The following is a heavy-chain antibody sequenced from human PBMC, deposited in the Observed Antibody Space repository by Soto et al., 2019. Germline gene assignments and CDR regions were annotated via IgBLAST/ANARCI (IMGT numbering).Heavy chain of an antibody. CDR2: IYSCGST. CDR1: GFTVSSNY. V-gene: IGHV3-66*03. J-gene: IGHJ6*02. Sequence: GGSLRLSCAASGFTVSSNYMILVRQAPFKWLEWVSVIYSCGSTYYADSVKGRFTISRDNSKNTLYLQMNSLRAEDTAVYYCAMGSTSCPGCWCYYGMDVWGQGTTVTVSS. CDR3: AMGSTSCPGCWCYYGMDV. D-gene: IGHD2-2*01.